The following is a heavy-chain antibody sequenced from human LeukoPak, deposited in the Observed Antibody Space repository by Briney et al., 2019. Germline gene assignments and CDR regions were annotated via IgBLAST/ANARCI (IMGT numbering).Heavy chain of an antibody. J-gene: IGHJ4*02. CDR1: GFTFSDYY. V-gene: IGHV3-30*02. CDR3: ARGPLDY. CDR2: ILYDGSNK. Sequence: GALRLSCAASGFTFSDYYMSWIRQAPGKGLEWVAFILYDGSNKYYTDSVKGRFTISRENAKNSLYLQMNSLRAGDTAVYYCARGPLDYWGQGTLVTVSS.